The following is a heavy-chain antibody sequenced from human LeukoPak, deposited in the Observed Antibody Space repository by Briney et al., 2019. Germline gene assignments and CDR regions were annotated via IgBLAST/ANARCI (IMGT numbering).Heavy chain of an antibody. CDR2: IYFSGST. CDR3: AREMAVAGPYTFDI. CDR1: GTSINNYY. Sequence: SETLSLTCTVSGTSINNYYWIWFRQPAGKGLEWIGRIYFSGSTNYNPSLKSRITMSLDTSKNQFSLNLRFVTAADTAVYFCAREMAVAGPYTFDIWGQGTEVTVSS. J-gene: IGHJ3*02. V-gene: IGHV4-4*07. D-gene: IGHD2-2*02.